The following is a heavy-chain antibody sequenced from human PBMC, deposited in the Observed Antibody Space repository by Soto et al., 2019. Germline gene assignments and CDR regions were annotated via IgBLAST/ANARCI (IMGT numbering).Heavy chain of an antibody. D-gene: IGHD2-2*03. J-gene: IGHJ6*02. CDR1: GYSFTSYW. V-gene: IGHV5-51*01. CDR3: ARFGYCSSTSCHRYYYYYGMDV. CDR2: IYPGDSDT. Sequence: LGESLKISCKGSGYSFTSYWIGWVRQMPGKGLEWMGIIYPGDSDTRYSPSFQGQVTISADKSISTAYLQWSSLKASDTAMYYCARFGYCSSTSCHRYYYYYGMDVWGQGTTVTVSS.